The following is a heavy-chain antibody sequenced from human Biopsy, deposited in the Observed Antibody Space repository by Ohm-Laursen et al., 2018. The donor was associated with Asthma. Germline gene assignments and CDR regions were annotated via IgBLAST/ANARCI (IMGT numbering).Heavy chain of an antibody. J-gene: IGHJ4*02. V-gene: IGHV4-30-4*01. CDR3: ARAQDYYDSRGYYRSFDY. CDR2: IYYSGST. D-gene: IGHD3-22*01. Sequence: TLSLTCTVSGGSISSGDYYWSWIRQPPGKGLEWIGYIYYSGSTYYNPSLKSRVTISVDTSKNQFSLKLGSVTAADTAVYYCARAQDYYDSRGYYRSFDYWGQGTLVTVSS. CDR1: GGSISSGDYY.